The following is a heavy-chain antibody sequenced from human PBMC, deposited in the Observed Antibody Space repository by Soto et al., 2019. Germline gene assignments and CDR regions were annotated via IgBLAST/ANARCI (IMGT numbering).Heavy chain of an antibody. J-gene: IGHJ4*02. V-gene: IGHV4-59*01. CDR1: GGSMNYYY. Sequence: QVLLQESGPGLEQPSETLSLTSTVSGGSMNYYYWSWIRQSPGKVLECIGYVYYSGTTYYNPSLQSRVTISIDTSQNQFSLKLRSVTAADSAIYYCARAGRSRRYFFDSWGRGTLVTVSS. CDR2: VYYSGTT. CDR3: ARAGRSRRYFFDS. D-gene: IGHD6-19*01.